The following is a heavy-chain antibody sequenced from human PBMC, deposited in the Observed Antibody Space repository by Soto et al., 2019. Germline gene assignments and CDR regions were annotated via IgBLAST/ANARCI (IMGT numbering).Heavy chain of an antibody. V-gene: IGHV4-39*01. D-gene: IGHD3-22*01. CDR3: ARRYYYDSPLDY. J-gene: IGHJ4*02. CDR2: IYYSGST. Sequence: SETLSLTCTTSGGSISTSNSYWGWIRQPPGKGLEWIGSIYYSGSTYYNPSLKSRVTISVDTSKNQFSLKLSSVTAADTAVYYCARRYYYDSPLDYWGQGTLVTVSS. CDR1: GGSISTSNSY.